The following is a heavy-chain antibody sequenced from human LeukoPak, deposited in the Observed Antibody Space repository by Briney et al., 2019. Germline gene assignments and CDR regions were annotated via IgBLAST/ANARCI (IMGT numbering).Heavy chain of an antibody. CDR3: ASRTTVRSWYFDL. Sequence: PSETLSLTCTVSGGSVSSGNYYWSWIRQPPGKGLEWIGNIYYSGSTNYNPSLKSRVTISVDTSKNQFSLKLSSVTAADTAMYYCASRTTVRSWYFDLWGRGTLVTVSS. CDR2: IYYSGST. CDR1: GGSVSSGNYY. D-gene: IGHD4-17*01. V-gene: IGHV4-61*01. J-gene: IGHJ2*01.